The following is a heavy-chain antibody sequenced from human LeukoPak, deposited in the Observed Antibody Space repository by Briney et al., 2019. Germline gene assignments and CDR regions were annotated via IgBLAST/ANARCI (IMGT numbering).Heavy chain of an antibody. D-gene: IGHD6-6*01. J-gene: IGHJ4*02. CDR1: GYSFVSYW. CDR2: IYPSDSNA. CDR3: ARFVDYSSSVDY. Sequence: GESLKISCQGSGYSFVSYWIVWVRQMPGMGLEWMGTIYPSDSNARYSPSFQGQVTISADRSISTAYLQWSSLKASDTVIYYCARFVDYSSSVDYWGQGTLVTVST. V-gene: IGHV5-51*01.